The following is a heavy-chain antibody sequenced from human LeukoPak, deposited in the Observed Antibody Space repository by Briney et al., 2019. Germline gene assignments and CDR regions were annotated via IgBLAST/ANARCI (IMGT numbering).Heavy chain of an antibody. CDR1: GGTFSSYA. Sequence: ASVKVSCKASGGTFSSYAISWVGQAPGQGLEWMGGIIPIFGTANYAQNFQGRVTITADKCTSTAYMELSSLRSEDTAVYYCASLDDYADDYWGEGTLVTVSS. CDR2: IIPIFGTA. CDR3: ASLDDYADDY. V-gene: IGHV1-69*06. D-gene: IGHD4-17*01. J-gene: IGHJ4*02.